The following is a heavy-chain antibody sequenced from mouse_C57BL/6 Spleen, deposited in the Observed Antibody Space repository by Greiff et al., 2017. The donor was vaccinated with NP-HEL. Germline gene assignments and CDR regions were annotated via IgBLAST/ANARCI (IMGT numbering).Heavy chain of an antibody. Sequence: QVQLKQPGAELVKPGASVKMSCKASGYTFTSYWITWVKQRPGQGLEWIGDIYPGSGSTNYNEKFKSKATLTVDTSSSTAYMQLSSLTSEDSAVYYCARPYLDSSGAMDYWGQGTSVTVSS. CDR1: GYTFTSYW. CDR2: IYPGSGST. CDR3: ARPYLDSSGAMDY. V-gene: IGHV1-55*01. J-gene: IGHJ4*01. D-gene: IGHD3-2*01.